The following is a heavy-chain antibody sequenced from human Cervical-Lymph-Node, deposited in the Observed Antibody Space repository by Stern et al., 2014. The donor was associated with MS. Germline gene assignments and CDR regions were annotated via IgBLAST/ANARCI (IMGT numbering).Heavy chain of an antibody. V-gene: IGHV3-11*01. CDR2: ISRSGSTI. CDR1: GFTFRDYY. CDR3: ARDLSEDYFDY. Sequence: QVQLVESGGGLVKPGGSLRLSWAASGFTFRDYYMSWIRQAPGKGLEWVSYISRSGSTIYYADSVKDRFTISRDNAKNSLYLQMNSLRAEDTAVYYCARDLSEDYFDYWGQGTLVTVSS. J-gene: IGHJ4*02. D-gene: IGHD1-26*01.